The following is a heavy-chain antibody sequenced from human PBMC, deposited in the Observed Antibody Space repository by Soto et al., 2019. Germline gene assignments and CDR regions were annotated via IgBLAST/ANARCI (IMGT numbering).Heavy chain of an antibody. J-gene: IGHJ5*02. D-gene: IGHD3-22*01. CDR2: IYYSGST. Sequence: SETLSLNCTVSGGSISSYYWSWIRQPPGKGLEWIGYIYYSGSTNYNPSLKSRVTISVDTSKNQFSLKLSYVTAADTAVYYCARFPTYYYDSSGQGRWFDPWGQGTLVNVSS. CDR1: GGSISSYY. V-gene: IGHV4-59*01. CDR3: ARFPTYYYDSSGQGRWFDP.